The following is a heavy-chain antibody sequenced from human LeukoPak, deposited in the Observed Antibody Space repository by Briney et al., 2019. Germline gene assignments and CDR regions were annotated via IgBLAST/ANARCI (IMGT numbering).Heavy chain of an antibody. CDR3: ARGQDTCDFWSGYYYFDY. D-gene: IGHD3-3*01. CDR1: GGSINSNY. CDR2: IYYSGST. Sequence: SETLSLTCTVSGGSINSNYWNWIRQPPGKGLEWIGYIYYSGSTNYNPSLKSRVTISIDTSKNQFSLKLNSVTAADTAVYYCARGQDTCDFWSGYYYFDYWGQGTLVTVSS. J-gene: IGHJ4*02. V-gene: IGHV4-59*01.